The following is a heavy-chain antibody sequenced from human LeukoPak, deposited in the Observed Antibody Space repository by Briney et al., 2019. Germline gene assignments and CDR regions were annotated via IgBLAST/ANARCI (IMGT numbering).Heavy chain of an antibody. Sequence: SETLSLTCTVSGDSVSSYYGSWIRQPAGKGLEWIGRIYSSGSTNYDPSLKSRVTMSVDTSKNQFSLKLSSVTAADTAVYYCARVRGIYSSSSYWFDPWGQGTLVTVSS. CDR1: GDSVSSYY. J-gene: IGHJ5*02. CDR2: IYSSGST. D-gene: IGHD6-6*01. CDR3: ARVRGIYSSSSYWFDP. V-gene: IGHV4-4*07.